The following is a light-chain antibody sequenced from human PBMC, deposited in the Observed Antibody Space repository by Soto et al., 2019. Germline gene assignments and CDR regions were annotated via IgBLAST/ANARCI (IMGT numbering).Light chain of an antibody. CDR3: SPWDDSLSGRV. J-gene: IGLJ1*01. V-gene: IGLV1-47*02. CDR1: TSNIRSHY. CDR2: SNN. Sequence: QSVLTQPPSASGTPGQRVTISCSGSTSNIRSHYVYLYQQLPGTAPKLLIYSNNQRPSGVPDRFSGSKSGTSASLAISGLRSEDEADHYGSPWDDSLSGRVFGTGTKVTVL.